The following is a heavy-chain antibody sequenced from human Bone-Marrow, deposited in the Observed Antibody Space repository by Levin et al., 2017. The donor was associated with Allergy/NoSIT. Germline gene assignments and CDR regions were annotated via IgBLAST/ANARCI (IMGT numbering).Heavy chain of an antibody. D-gene: IGHD6-13*01. Sequence: ASVKVSCTVSGYTFTDYYIHWVRQTPGQGLEWIGWIDPTRGDTKFAEKFHARVVLTRNSSISTAYMELGRLRSDDTALYYCARGGTSSNDYWGQGTLVSVSS. J-gene: IGHJ4*02. V-gene: IGHV1-2*02. CDR1: GYTFTDYY. CDR3: ARGGTSSNDY. CDR2: IDPTRGDT.